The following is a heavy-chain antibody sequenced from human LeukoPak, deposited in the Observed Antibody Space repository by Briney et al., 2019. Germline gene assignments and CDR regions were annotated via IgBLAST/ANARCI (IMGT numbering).Heavy chain of an antibody. Sequence: GASVKVSCKASGYTFTGYYMHWVRQAPGQGLEWMGWINPNSGGTNYAQKFQGRVTMTRDTSISTAYMELGSLNSDDTAVYYCAREGRTAVHLDIWGQGTLVTVSS. J-gene: IGHJ4*02. D-gene: IGHD6-13*01. CDR1: GYTFTGYY. CDR2: INPNSGGT. V-gene: IGHV1-2*02. CDR3: AREGRTAVHLDI.